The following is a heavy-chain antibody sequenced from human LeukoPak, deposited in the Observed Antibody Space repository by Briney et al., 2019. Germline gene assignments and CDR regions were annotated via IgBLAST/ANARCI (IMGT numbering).Heavy chain of an antibody. V-gene: IGHV4-34*01. CDR2: INHSGST. Sequence: SETLSLTCAVYGGSFSGYYWSWIRQPPGKGLEWIGEINHSGSTNYNPSLKSRVTISVDTSKNQFSLKLSSVTAADTAVYYCARGLLRYFDWLLQTYYFDYWGQGTLVTVSS. D-gene: IGHD3-9*01. CDR1: GGSFSGYY. CDR3: ARGLLRYFDWLLQTYYFDY. J-gene: IGHJ4*02.